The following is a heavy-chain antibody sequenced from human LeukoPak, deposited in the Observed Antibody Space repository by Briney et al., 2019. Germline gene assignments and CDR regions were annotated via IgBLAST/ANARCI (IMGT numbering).Heavy chain of an antibody. D-gene: IGHD3-22*01. CDR1: GGSFSSYY. Sequence: SETLSLTCTVSGGSFSSYYWSWIRQPPGRGLEWIGYIYYTGSTNYNPSLKSRVTISIDTSKNQFSLKLSAVTAADTAVYYCARGYHDSRGLSNSFDPWGQGTLVTVSS. J-gene: IGHJ5*02. CDR2: IYYTGST. V-gene: IGHV4-59*01. CDR3: ARGYHDSRGLSNSFDP.